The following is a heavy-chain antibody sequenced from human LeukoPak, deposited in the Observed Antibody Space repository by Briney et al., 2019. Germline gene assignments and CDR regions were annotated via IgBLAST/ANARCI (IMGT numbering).Heavy chain of an antibody. Sequence: GGSLRLSCAASGFTFDDYGMSWVRQAPGKGLEWVAVISYDGSNKYYADSVKGRFTISRDNSKNTLYLQMNSLRAEDTAVYYCATSRYPSSSWSRPFDYWGQGTLVTVSS. J-gene: IGHJ4*02. D-gene: IGHD6-13*01. V-gene: IGHV3-30*03. CDR2: ISYDGSNK. CDR1: GFTFDDYG. CDR3: ATSRYPSSSWSRPFDY.